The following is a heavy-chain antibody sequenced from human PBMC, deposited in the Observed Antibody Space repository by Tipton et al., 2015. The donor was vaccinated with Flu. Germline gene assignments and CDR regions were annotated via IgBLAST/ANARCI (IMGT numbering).Heavy chain of an antibody. J-gene: IGHJ3*01. CDR3: ASLPAQTHVHGGV. CDR2: VHYNGNT. V-gene: IGHV4-59*08. CDR1: GGSISSYY. Sequence: TLSLTCTVSGGSISSYYWSWIRQSPGKGLEWIGYVHYNGNTNYNPSLKSRLTISIDTSKNQFSLKLSSVTAADTAVYFCASLPAQTHVHGGVWGQGTMVTVSS. D-gene: IGHD1-1*01.